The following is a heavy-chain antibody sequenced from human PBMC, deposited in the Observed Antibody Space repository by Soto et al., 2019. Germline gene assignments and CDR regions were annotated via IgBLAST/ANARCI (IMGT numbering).Heavy chain of an antibody. CDR1: GYTFSSYA. CDR3: AKGYLSPDY. Sequence: PGGSLRLSCAASGYTFSSYAMSWVRQAPGKGLEWVSGISGSGDSTYYADSVKGRFTVSRDNSRTTLYLQMNSLRAEDTAVYYCAKGYLSPDYWGQGTLVTAPQ. J-gene: IGHJ4*02. CDR2: ISGSGDST. V-gene: IGHV3-23*01. D-gene: IGHD5-18*01.